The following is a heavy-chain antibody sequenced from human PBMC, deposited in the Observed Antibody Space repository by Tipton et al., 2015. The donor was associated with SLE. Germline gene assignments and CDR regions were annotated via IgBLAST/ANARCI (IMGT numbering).Heavy chain of an antibody. CDR2: INHSG. CDR1: GGSFSGYY. Sequence: TLSLTCAVYGGSFSGYYWSWIRQPPGKGLERIGEINHSGSTISVDTSKNQFSLKLSSVTAADTAVYYCARGIAVAAPAFDIWGQGTMVTVSS. V-gene: IGHV4-34*01. D-gene: IGHD6-19*01. CDR3: ARGIAVAAPAFDI. J-gene: IGHJ3*02.